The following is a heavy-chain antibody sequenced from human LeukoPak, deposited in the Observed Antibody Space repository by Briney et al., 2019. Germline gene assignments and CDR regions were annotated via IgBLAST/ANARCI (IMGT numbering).Heavy chain of an antibody. CDR2: ISDGGGTT. V-gene: IGHV3-23*01. D-gene: IGHD1-14*01. CDR3: AKVGTGDLFRALDY. Sequence: GGSLRLSCAASGFTFSSYAMSWVRQAPGKGLEWVSAISDGGGTTYYADSEQGRFTTSRDYSKNTLFLQMNSLRADDTAVYYCAKVGTGDLFRALDYWGQGTLVTVSS. CDR1: GFTFSSYA. J-gene: IGHJ4*02.